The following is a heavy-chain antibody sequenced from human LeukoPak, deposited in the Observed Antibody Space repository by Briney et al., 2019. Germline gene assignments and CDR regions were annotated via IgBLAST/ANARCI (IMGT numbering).Heavy chain of an antibody. D-gene: IGHD1-26*01. V-gene: IGHV3-21*01. CDR3: ARDARPTSALALPFYYYGMDV. CDR2: ISGISNYI. CDR1: GFTFSSHW. J-gene: IGHJ6*02. Sequence: PGGSLRLSCAASGFTFSSHWMSWVRQAPGKGLEWVSSISGISNYIYYADSVKGRLTISRDNAKNSLYLQMNNLRVDDTAVYYCARDARPTSALALPFYYYGMDVWGQGTTVTVSS.